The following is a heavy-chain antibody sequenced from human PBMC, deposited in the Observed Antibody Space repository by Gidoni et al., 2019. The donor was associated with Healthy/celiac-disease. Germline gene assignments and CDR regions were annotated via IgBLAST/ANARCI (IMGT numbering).Heavy chain of an antibody. CDR1: GGTFSSYA. CDR2: IIPILVIA. CDR3: ARDKAHYYDSSGYYYYYYGMDV. J-gene: IGHJ6*02. Sequence: QVQLVQSGAEVKKPGSSVKVPCTASGGTFSSYATSWVRQAPGQGLEWMGRIIPILVIANYAQKFQGRVTITADKSTSTAYMELSSLRSEDTAVYYCARDKAHYYDSSGYYYYYYGMDVWGQGTTVTVSS. D-gene: IGHD3-22*01. V-gene: IGHV1-69*09.